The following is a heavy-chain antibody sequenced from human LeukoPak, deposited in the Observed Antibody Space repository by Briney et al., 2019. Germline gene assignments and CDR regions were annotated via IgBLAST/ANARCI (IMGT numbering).Heavy chain of an antibody. CDR3: ARGPPSYYYDSSGPLDY. D-gene: IGHD3-22*01. V-gene: IGHV1-2*02. CDR1: GYTFTGYY. CDR2: INPNSGGT. Sequence: GASVKVSCKASGYTFTGYYIHWVRQAPGQGLEWMGWINPNSGGTNYAQKFQGRVTMTRDTSISTAYMELSRLRSDDTAVYYCARGPPSYYYDSSGPLDYWGQGTLVTVSS. J-gene: IGHJ4*02.